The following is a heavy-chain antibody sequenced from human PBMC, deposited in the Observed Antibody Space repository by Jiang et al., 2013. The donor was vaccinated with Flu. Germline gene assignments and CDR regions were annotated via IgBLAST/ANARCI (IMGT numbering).Heavy chain of an antibody. J-gene: IGHJ5*02. CDR2: IYYSGST. D-gene: IGHD3-22*01. Sequence: LLKPSETLSLTCTVSGGSISSSTYYWGWIRQPPGKGLEWIGSIYYSGSTYYNPSLKSRVTISIDTSKNQFSLKLSSVTAADTAVYYCARHGHYDSSAYYLFWFDPWGQGTPVTVSS. CDR1: GGSISSSTYY. V-gene: IGHV4-39*07. CDR3: ARHGHYDSSAYYLFWFDP.